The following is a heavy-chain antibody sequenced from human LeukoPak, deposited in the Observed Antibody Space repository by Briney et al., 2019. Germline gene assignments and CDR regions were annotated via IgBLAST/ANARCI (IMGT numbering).Heavy chain of an antibody. D-gene: IGHD1-26*01. V-gene: IGHV1-69*06. Sequence: ASVKVSCKASGGTFSSYAISWVRQAPGQGLEWMGGIIPIFGTANYAQKFQGRVTITADKSTSTAYMELSSLRSEDTAVYYCARAGAGWEEWELDAFDIWGQGTMVTVSS. CDR3: ARAGAGWEEWELDAFDI. J-gene: IGHJ3*02. CDR2: IIPIFGTA. CDR1: GGTFSSYA.